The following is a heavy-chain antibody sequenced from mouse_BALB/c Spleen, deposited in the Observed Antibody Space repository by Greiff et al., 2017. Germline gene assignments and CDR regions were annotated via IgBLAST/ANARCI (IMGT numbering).Heavy chain of an antibody. V-gene: IGHV14-3*02. CDR3: ARRGLGRGYAMDY. Sequence: EVKLQESGAELVKPGASVKLSCTASGFNIKDTYMHWVKQRPEQGLEWIGRIDPANGNTKYDPKFQGKATITADTSSNTAYLQLSSLTSEDTAVYYCARRGLGRGYAMDYWGQGTSVTVSS. CDR2: IDPANGNT. D-gene: IGHD4-1*01. CDR1: GFNIKDTY. J-gene: IGHJ4*01.